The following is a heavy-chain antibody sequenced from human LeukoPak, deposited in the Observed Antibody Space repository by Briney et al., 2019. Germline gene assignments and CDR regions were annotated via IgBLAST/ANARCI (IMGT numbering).Heavy chain of an antibody. CDR2: ISSSGGST. D-gene: IGHD3-10*01. CDR3: ANSLPGSYYNFDY. J-gene: IGHJ4*02. Sequence: GGSLRLSCAASGFTFSNYGMSWVRQAPGKGLEWVSTISSSGGSTYYADSVKGRFTISRDNSKNTLYLQMNSLGAEVTSIYYCANSLPGSYYNFDYWGQETLVTVS. V-gene: IGHV3-23*01. CDR1: GFTFSNYG.